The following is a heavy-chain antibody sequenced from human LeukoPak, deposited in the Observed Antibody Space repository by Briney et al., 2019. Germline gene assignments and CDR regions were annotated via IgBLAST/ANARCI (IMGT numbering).Heavy chain of an antibody. CDR2: INPNSGGT. D-gene: IGHD3-3*01. CDR1: GYTFTGYY. Sequence: ASVKVSCKASGYTFTGYYMHWVRQAPGQGLEWMGWINPNSGGTNYAQKFQGRVTMTRDTSISTAYTELSRLRSDDTAVYYCARNRRRITIFGVVIPRKDDAFDIWDQGTMVTVSS. V-gene: IGHV1-2*02. J-gene: IGHJ3*02. CDR3: ARNRRRITIFGVVIPRKDDAFDI.